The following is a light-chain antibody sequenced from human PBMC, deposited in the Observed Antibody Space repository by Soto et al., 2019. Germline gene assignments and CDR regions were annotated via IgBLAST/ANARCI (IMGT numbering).Light chain of an antibody. V-gene: IGKV1-39*01. Sequence: DIQTTQFPASLSASVGVRVTITCRASQGDSDYLLWYQQTQGKAPKLLTYAASYLLSRIPSRFSRSGSGRTFTLTISRLKPEDFGAYYWHQCYKTSHTSGQGTKL. CDR1: QGDSDY. CDR2: AAS. J-gene: IGKJ2*01. CDR3: HQCYKTSHT.